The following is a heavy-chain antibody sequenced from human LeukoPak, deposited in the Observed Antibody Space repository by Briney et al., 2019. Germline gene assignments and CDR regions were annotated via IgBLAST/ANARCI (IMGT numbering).Heavy chain of an antibody. CDR2: IWYDGSNK. Sequence: PGRSLRLSCAASGFTFSSYGMHWVRQAPDKGLEWVAVIWYDGSNKYYADSVKGRFTISRDNSKNTLYLQMNSLRAEDTAVYYCARVEAYYYDSSGYYRSWFDPWGQGTLVTVSS. CDR3: ARVEAYYYDSSGYYRSWFDP. CDR1: GFTFSSYG. D-gene: IGHD3-22*01. J-gene: IGHJ5*02. V-gene: IGHV3-33*01.